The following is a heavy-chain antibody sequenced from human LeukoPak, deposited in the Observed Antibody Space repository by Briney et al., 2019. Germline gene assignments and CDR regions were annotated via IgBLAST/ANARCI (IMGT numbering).Heavy chain of an antibody. Sequence: SETLSLTCTVSGGSISSNSYYWGWIRQPPGKGLEWIGSIYYSGRTYYNPSLKSRVTISVDTSKNQFSLELSSVTAADTALYYCARDYGGWYYFDYWGQGTLVTVSS. D-gene: IGHD6-19*01. V-gene: IGHV4-39*07. J-gene: IGHJ4*02. CDR2: IYYSGRT. CDR3: ARDYGGWYYFDY. CDR1: GGSISSNSYY.